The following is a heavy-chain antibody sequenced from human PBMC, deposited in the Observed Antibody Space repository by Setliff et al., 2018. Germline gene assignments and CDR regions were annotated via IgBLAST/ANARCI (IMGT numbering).Heavy chain of an antibody. CDR2: ISAYNGNT. V-gene: IGHV1-18*01. Sequence: ASVKVSCKASGYTFTSYGISWVRQAPGQGLEWMGWISAYNGNTNYAQKLQGRVTMTTDTSTSTAYMELRSLRSDDTAVYYCARVRDCSGGICHRGFHHYMDVWGKGTTVTVS. CDR1: GYTFTSYG. J-gene: IGHJ6*03. CDR3: ARVRDCSGGICHRGFHHYMDV. D-gene: IGHD2-15*01.